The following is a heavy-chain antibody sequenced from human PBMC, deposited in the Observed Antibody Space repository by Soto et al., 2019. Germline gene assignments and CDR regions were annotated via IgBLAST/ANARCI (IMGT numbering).Heavy chain of an antibody. Sequence: GESLKISCKASGYSFTSYWTGWVRQMPGKGLEWMGIIYPGDSDTIYSPSFQGQVTISADKSISTAYLQWNSLKASDTAVYYCARPPYSASYYYFDQWGQGTPVTVSS. V-gene: IGHV5-51*01. CDR2: IYPGDSDT. D-gene: IGHD1-26*01. J-gene: IGHJ4*02. CDR3: ARPPYSASYYYFDQ. CDR1: GYSFTSYW.